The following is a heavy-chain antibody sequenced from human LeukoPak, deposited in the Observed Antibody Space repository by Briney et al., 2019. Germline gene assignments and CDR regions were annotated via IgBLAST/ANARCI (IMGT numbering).Heavy chain of an antibody. CDR2: IKSKTDGGTT. J-gene: IGHJ4*02. V-gene: IGHV3-15*01. CDR3: TIDNRVLWFGELLEDY. Sequence: PGGSLRLSCAASGFTFSNAWMSWVRQAPGKGLEWVGRIKSKTDGGTTDYAAPVKGRFTISRDDSKNTLYLQMNSLKTEDTAVYYCTIDNRVLWFGELLEDYWGQGTLVTVSS. D-gene: IGHD3-10*01. CDR1: GFTFSNAW.